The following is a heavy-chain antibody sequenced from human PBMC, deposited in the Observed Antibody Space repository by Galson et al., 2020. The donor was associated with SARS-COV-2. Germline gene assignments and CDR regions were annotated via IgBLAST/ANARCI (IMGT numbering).Heavy chain of an antibody. V-gene: IGHV3-66*01. D-gene: IGHD1-26*01. CDR1: GFTVSSNH. CDR3: ARVVGSPRGSYVVDS. CDR2: FYRGGDI. Sequence: GGSLRLSCAASGFTVSSNHMTWVRQAPGKGLEWVSVFYRGGDIYYADSVKGRFTISRDTSKNTIDVQMNSLRVEDTAVYYCARVVGSPRGSYVVDSWGQGTMVTVSS. J-gene: IGHJ3*02.